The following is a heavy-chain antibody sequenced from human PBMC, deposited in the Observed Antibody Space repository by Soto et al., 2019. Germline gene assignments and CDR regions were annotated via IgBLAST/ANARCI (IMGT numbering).Heavy chain of an antibody. CDR3: AREWYYYDSSGQGYFDY. Sequence: GGSLRLSCAASGFTFSSYGMHWVRQAPGKGLEWVAVIWYDASNKYYADSVKGRFTIPRDNSKNTLYLQMNSLRAEDTAVYYCAREWYYYDSSGQGYFDYWGQGTLVTVSS. V-gene: IGHV3-33*01. D-gene: IGHD3-22*01. CDR1: GFTFSSYG. J-gene: IGHJ4*02. CDR2: IWYDASNK.